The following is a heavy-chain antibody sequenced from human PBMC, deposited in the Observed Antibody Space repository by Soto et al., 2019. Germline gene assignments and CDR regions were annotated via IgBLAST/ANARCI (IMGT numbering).Heavy chain of an antibody. D-gene: IGHD5-18*01. CDR2: IIPIFGTA. CDR3: ARDTAMVMSAFDI. J-gene: IGHJ3*02. Sequence: GPSVKVSCKASGGTFSSYAISWVRQAPGQGLEWMGGIIPIFGTANYAQKFQGRVTITADESTSTAYMELSSLRSEDTAVYYCARDTAMVMSAFDIWGQGTMVTVSS. V-gene: IGHV1-69*13. CDR1: GGTFSSYA.